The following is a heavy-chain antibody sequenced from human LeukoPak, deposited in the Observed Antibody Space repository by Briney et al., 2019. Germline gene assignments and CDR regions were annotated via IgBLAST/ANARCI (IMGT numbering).Heavy chain of an antibody. D-gene: IGHD3-9*01. CDR1: GDSIRSYY. CDR2: IHFSENT. Sequence: PSETLSLTCTVSGDSIRSYYWSWIRQPPGKGLEWIGYIHFSENTNYNPSLKSRVTISVDTSKNQFSLDLSSVTAADTAIYYCARARIFAISPFDYWGQGTPATVSS. V-gene: IGHV4-59*01. CDR3: ARARIFAISPFDY. J-gene: IGHJ4*02.